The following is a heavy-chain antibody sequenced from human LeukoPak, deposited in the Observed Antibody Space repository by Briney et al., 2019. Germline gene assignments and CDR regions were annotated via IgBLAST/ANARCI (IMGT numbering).Heavy chain of an antibody. Sequence: GGSLRLSCAASGFTFRSYDMHWVRQATGKGLEWVSGIGTAGEIYYPGSVKGRFTISRENAKDSLYLQMNSLRAGDTAVYYCARAAYSSTWYSRYFDLWGRGTLVTVSS. D-gene: IGHD6-13*01. V-gene: IGHV3-13*01. CDR3: ARAAYSSTWYSRYFDL. CDR1: GFTFRSYD. J-gene: IGHJ2*01. CDR2: IGTAGEI.